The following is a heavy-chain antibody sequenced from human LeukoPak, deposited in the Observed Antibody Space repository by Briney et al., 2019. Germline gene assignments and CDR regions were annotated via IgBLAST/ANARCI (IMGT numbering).Heavy chain of an antibody. D-gene: IGHD3-22*01. CDR2: IKPKTDGETT. CDR3: AKSQWEYYYDSSGQQFDY. Sequence: GGSLRLSCAASGFTFSNAYMNWVRQAPGKGLEWVGRIKPKTDGETTEYAAPVKDRFSISRDDSKSMMYLQMNSLKTEDTAVYYCAKSQWEYYYDSSGQQFDYWGQGTLVTVSS. J-gene: IGHJ4*02. V-gene: IGHV3-15*07. CDR1: GFTFSNAY.